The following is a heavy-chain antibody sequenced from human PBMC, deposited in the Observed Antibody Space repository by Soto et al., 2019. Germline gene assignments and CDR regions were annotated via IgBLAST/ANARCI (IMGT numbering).Heavy chain of an antibody. D-gene: IGHD2-21*02. V-gene: IGHV1-46*01. CDR2: INPSGGST. CDR3: ARDNCGGDCLHYYYGMDV. Sequence: ASVKVSCKASGYTFTSYYMHWVRQAPGQGLEWMGIINPSGGSTSYAQKFQGRVTMTRDTSTSTVYMELSSLRSEDTAVYYCARDNCGGDCLHYYYGMDVWGQGTTVTGFS. CDR1: GYTFTSYY. J-gene: IGHJ6*02.